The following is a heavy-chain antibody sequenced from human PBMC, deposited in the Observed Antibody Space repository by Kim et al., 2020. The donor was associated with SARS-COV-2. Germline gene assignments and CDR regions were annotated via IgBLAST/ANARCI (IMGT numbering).Heavy chain of an antibody. Sequence: GGSLRLSCAASGFTFSSYGMHWVRQAPGKGLEWVAVISYDGSNKYYADSVKGRFTISRDNSKNTLYLQMNSLRAEDTAVYYCAKGAVRGVIITFDYWGQG. CDR2: ISYDGSNK. J-gene: IGHJ4*02. V-gene: IGHV3-30*18. CDR3: AKGAVRGVIITFDY. D-gene: IGHD3-10*01. CDR1: GFTFSSYG.